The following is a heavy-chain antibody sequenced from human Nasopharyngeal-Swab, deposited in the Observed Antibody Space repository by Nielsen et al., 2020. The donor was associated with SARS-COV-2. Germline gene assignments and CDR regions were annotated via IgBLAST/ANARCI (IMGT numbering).Heavy chain of an antibody. CDR2: INEDGSST. Sequence: GGSLRLSCAASGFTFSSYWMHWVRQAPGKGLVWVSRINEDGSSTSYADSLKGRFTISRDNAKNSLYLQMNSLRAEDTALYYCAKDGGYSYGSYYYYYMDVWGKGTTVTVSS. J-gene: IGHJ6*03. CDR1: GFTFSSYW. CDR3: AKDGGYSYGSYYYYYMDV. D-gene: IGHD5-18*01. V-gene: IGHV3-74*01.